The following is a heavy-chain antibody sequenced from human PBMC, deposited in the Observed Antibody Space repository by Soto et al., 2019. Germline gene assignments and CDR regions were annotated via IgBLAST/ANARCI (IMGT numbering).Heavy chain of an antibody. CDR3: SSEGLLRYFAL. Sequence: RESLRLSYAASGFTFINYAMHWVRQAPGKGLEWVAAISYDGSHQFYVDSVKGRFTISRDNSNNTLNMQMNGLRGDDTAVYFCSSEGLLRYFALCGPGTQGTVSS. J-gene: IGHJ4*02. V-gene: IGHV3-30-3*01. D-gene: IGHD5-12*01. CDR1: GFTFINYA. CDR2: ISYDGSHQ.